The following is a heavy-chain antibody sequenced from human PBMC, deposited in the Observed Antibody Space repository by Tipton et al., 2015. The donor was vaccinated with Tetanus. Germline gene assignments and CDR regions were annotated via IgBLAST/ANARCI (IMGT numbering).Heavy chain of an antibody. D-gene: IGHD2-2*01. J-gene: IGHJ5*02. CDR1: GVSISGYY. V-gene: IGHV4-4*07. Sequence: LSLTCTVSGVSISGYYWSWIRQPAGKGLEWTGRVDRSGTTTYNPSLKGRVTMSLDTSKNQFSLKLTSVTAADTAMYYCARGSDIVVVPGVTRADWFDPWGQGTLVTVSS. CDR2: VDRSGTT. CDR3: ARGSDIVVVPGVTRADWFDP.